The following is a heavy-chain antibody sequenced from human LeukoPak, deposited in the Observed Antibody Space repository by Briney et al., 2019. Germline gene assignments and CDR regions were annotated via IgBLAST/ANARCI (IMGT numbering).Heavy chain of an antibody. CDR1: GDSVSSDNAA. J-gene: IGHJ5*02. CDR2: TYYRSKYYN. D-gene: IGHD2-2*01. CDR3: ARDERRACSGTTCYFNWFDT. Sequence: SQTLSLTFAISGDSVSSDNAAWNWIRQSPSRGLEWLGRTYYRSKYYNDYAVSVKSRITINPDTPKNQISLQLNSVTPEDTAVYYCARDERRACSGTTCYFNWFDTWGQGTLVTVSS. V-gene: IGHV6-1*01.